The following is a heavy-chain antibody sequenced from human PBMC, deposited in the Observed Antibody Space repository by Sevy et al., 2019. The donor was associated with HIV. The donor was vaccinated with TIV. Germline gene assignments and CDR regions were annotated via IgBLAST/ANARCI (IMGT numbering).Heavy chain of an antibody. V-gene: IGHV3-48*01. D-gene: IGHD6-19*01. Sequence: GGSLRLSCAASGFTFNIYSMNWVRQAPGKGLEWVSYITSDLRTIYYADSVKGRFTISRDNAQKSLYLQMNSLRAKDTAVYYCARSVEYYFDNWGQGTLVTVSS. CDR3: ARSVEYYFDN. J-gene: IGHJ4*02. CDR1: GFTFNIYS. CDR2: ITSDLRTI.